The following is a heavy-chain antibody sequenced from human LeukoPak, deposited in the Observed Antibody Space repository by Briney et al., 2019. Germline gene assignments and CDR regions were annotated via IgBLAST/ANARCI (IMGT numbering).Heavy chain of an antibody. CDR2: ITNSGGTT. CDR1: GFTFSNYA. J-gene: IGHJ4*02. V-gene: IGHV3-23*01. Sequence: TGGSLRLPCTASGFTFSNYAMNWVRQAPGKGLDWVSGITNSGGTTFYADSVRGRVTISRDNSKNTLYLHMNSLRAEDTAIYYCAKTRDGYYEFWGQGTLVTVSS. CDR3: AKTRDGYYEF. D-gene: IGHD5-24*01.